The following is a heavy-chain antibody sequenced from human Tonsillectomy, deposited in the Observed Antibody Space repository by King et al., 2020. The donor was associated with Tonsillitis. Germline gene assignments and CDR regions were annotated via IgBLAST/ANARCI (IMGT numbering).Heavy chain of an antibody. CDR2: ISAYNGNT. CDR3: ARGYCSSTSCLGAACDI. D-gene: IGHD2-2*01. Sequence: VQLVESGAEVKKPGASVKVSCKASGYTFTSYGISWVRQAPGQGLEWMGWISAYNGNTNYAQKLQGRVTMTTDTSTSTAYMELRSLRSDDTAGYYCARGYCSSTSCLGAACDIWGQGTMVTVSS. CDR1: GYTFTSYG. V-gene: IGHV1-18*01. J-gene: IGHJ3*02.